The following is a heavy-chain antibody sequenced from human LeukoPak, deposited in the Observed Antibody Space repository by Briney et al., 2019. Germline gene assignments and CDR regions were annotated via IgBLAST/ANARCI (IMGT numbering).Heavy chain of an antibody. CDR2: IYTSGST. V-gene: IGHV4-4*07. CDR3: ARDLVSGGGLDAFDI. D-gene: IGHD5/OR15-5a*01. J-gene: IGHJ3*02. Sequence: SETLSLTCTVSGGSISSYYWSWIRQPAGKGLEWIGRIYTSGSTNYNPSLKSRVTMSVDTSKNQFSLKLSSVTAADTAVYYCARDLVSGGGLDAFDIWGQGTMATVSS. CDR1: GGSISSYY.